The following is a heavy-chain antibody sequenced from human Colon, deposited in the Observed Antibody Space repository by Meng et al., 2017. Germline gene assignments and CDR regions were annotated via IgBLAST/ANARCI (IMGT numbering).Heavy chain of an antibody. CDR2: IYTRADGGTA. CDR1: GLTFTNGY. CDR3: LQDSGAYYDWCFDL. V-gene: IGHV3-15*01. D-gene: IGHD1-26*01. J-gene: IGHJ2*01. Sequence: GGSLRLSCEASGLTFTNGYMTWVRQAPGKGLEWIGRIYTRADGGTADYGSSVKGRFTISREDSKHILYLQMTSLKVEDTAVYSCLQDSGAYYDWCFDLWGRGTLVTVSS.